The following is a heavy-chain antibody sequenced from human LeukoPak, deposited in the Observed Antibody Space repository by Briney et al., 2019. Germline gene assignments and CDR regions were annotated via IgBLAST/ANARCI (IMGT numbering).Heavy chain of an antibody. CDR2: IKEDGTQK. CDR1: GFTFNKSW. D-gene: IGHD7-27*01. J-gene: IGHJ4*02. V-gene: IGHV3-7*01. Sequence: GGSLRLSCAASGFTFNKSWMSWVRQAQGKGPEWVANIKEDGTQKYYVDSVRGRFTISRDNADNSLYLQMNSLRGEDTAVYYCAKTGERDYWGRGTLVTVSS. CDR3: AKTGERDY.